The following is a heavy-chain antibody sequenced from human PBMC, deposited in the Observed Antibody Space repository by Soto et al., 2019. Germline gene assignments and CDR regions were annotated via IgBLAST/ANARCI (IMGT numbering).Heavy chain of an antibody. CDR3: ARGGDVGLYGY. Sequence: SETLSLTCAVYGGSFSGYYWSWIRQPPGKGLEWIGEINHSGSTNYNPSLKSRVTISVDTSKNQFSLKLSSVTAADTAVYYCARGGDVGLYGYWGQGTLVTVSS. J-gene: IGHJ4*02. CDR1: GGSFSGYY. V-gene: IGHV4-34*01. D-gene: IGHD2-15*01. CDR2: INHSGST.